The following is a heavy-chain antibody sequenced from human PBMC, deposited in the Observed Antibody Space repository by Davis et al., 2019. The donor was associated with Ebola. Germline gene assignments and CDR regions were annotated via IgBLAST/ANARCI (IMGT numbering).Heavy chain of an antibody. CDR1: GFTFSSYG. Sequence: GESLKISCAASGFTFSSYGMHWVRQAPGKGLEWVAVIWYDGSNKYYADSVKGRFTISRDNAKNSLYLQMNSLRAEDTAVYYCARVQDQLLYYYYYYMDVWGKGTTVTVSS. J-gene: IGHJ6*03. CDR2: IWYDGSNK. CDR3: ARVQDQLLYYYYYYMDV. V-gene: IGHV3-33*01. D-gene: IGHD2-2*01.